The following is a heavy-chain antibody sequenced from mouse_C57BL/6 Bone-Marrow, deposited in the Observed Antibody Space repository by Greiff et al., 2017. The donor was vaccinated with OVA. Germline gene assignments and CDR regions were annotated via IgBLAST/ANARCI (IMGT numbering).Heavy chain of an antibody. Sequence: VKLMESGPGLVAPSQSLSITCTVSGFSLTSYGVDWVRQPPGKGLEWLGVIWGGGSPNYNSAIMSGLSIRKDNTKSQVVLKINSLQTDDAAVYYCSIQTAQAPFAYWGQGTLVTVSA. V-gene: IGHV2-9*01. CDR1: GFSLTSYG. J-gene: IGHJ3*01. D-gene: IGHD3-2*02. CDR2: IWGGGSP. CDR3: SIQTAQAPFAY.